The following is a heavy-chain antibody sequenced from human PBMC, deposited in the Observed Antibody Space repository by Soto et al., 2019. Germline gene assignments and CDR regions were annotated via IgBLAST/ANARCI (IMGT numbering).Heavy chain of an antibody. CDR3: VRRHVSATGMDWFDP. CDR2: INAANGDT. D-gene: IGHD6-13*01. V-gene: IGHV1-3*01. Sequence: ASVKVSCKASGYTFTSYGIHWVRQAPGQRLEWMGWINAANGDTKYSPKFQGRVTITRDTSASTAYMELSSLRSEDTAVYYCVRRHVSATGMDWFDPWGQGPLVPVSS. J-gene: IGHJ5*02. CDR1: GYTFTSYG.